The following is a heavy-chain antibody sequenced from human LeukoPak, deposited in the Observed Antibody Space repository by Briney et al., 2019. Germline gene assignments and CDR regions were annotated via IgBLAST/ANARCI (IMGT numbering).Heavy chain of an antibody. CDR1: GGSISSSSYY. D-gene: IGHD3-9*01. CDR2: IYYSGST. CDR3: ASAQGYDILLMDV. J-gene: IGHJ6*03. Sequence: SETLSLTCAVSGGSISSSSYYWGWIRQPPGKGLEWIGSIYYSGSTYYNPSLKSRVTISVDTSKNQFSLKLSSVTAADTAVYYCASAQGYDILLMDVWGKGTTVTISS. V-gene: IGHV4-39*01.